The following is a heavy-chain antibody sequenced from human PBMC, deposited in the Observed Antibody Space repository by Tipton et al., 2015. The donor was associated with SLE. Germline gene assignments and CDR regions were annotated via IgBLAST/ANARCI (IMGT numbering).Heavy chain of an antibody. CDR2: ISSRMTHM. CDR3: TRDLIPNYYDSSGHYSGY. J-gene: IGHJ4*02. CDR1: GFTFSSYG. Sequence: GSLRLSCTASGFTFSSYGMNWVRQAPGKGLEWVSSISSRMTHMDYADSVKGRFTISRDNAKNSLHLEMNSLGAEDTAVYYCTRDLIPNYYDSSGHYSGYWGQGTLVAVSS. D-gene: IGHD3-22*01. V-gene: IGHV3-21*06.